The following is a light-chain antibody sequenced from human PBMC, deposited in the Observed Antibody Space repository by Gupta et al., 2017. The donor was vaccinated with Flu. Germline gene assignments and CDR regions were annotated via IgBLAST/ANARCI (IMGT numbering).Light chain of an antibody. CDR3: SSYRSGSSVDVV. CDR2: QVS. V-gene: IGLV2-14*01. J-gene: IGLJ2*01. CDR1: GSDVCGVNY. Sequence: IACTGTGSDVCGVNYISWYQQHPGKAPKRMIYQVSKRPEGGSNRFGGSKSGKAAALTISGIQAEDESDYYCSSYRSGSSVDVVFGRGTKLTVL.